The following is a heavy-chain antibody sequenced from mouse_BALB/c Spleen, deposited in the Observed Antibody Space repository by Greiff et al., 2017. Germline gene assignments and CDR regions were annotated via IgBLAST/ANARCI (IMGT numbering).Heavy chain of an antibody. D-gene: IGHD1-1*01. CDR2: ISSGGGST. Sequence: DVKLVESGGGLVKPGGSLKLSCAASGFAFSSYDMSWVRQTPEKRLEWVAYISSGGGSTYYPDTVKGRFTISRDNAKNTLYLQMSSLKSEDTAMYYCASLLRRGFAYWGQGTLVTVSA. CDR3: ASLLRRGFAY. V-gene: IGHV5-12-1*01. CDR1: GFAFSSYD. J-gene: IGHJ3*01.